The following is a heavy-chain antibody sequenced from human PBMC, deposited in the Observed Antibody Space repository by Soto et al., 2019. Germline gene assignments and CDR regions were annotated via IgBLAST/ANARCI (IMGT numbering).Heavy chain of an antibody. J-gene: IGHJ4*02. CDR2: ISYDGSNK. CDR1: GFTFSSYA. Sequence: QVQLVESGGGVVQPGRSLRLSCAASGFTFSSYAMHWVRQAPGKGLEWVAVISYDGSNKYYADSVKGRFTISRDNSKNTLYLKMNSLRDGDTAVYYCARDHYYYDSSGYYGGYFDYWGQGTLVTVSS. D-gene: IGHD3-22*01. V-gene: IGHV3-30-3*01. CDR3: ARDHYYYDSSGYYGGYFDY.